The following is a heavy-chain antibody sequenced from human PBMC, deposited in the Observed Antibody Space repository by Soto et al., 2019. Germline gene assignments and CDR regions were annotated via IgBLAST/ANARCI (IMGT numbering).Heavy chain of an antibody. Sequence: EVLSLTATGSGGCISSSTYDWGWMRQPPGTGLEWIGSIYYSGSTYYNPSIKSRVTISVDTSKNQFSLKLSSVTAADTAVYYCARREDQQLVYYYYGMDVWGQGTTVTVSS. CDR3: ARREDQQLVYYYYGMDV. D-gene: IGHD6-13*01. J-gene: IGHJ6*02. CDR1: GGCISSSTYD. CDR2: IYYSGST. V-gene: IGHV4-39*01.